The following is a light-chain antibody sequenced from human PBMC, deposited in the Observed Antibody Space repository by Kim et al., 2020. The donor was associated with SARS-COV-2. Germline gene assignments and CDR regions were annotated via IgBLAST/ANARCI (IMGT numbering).Light chain of an antibody. V-gene: IGKV3-20*01. CDR3: QQYGSSPLT. Sequence: CPGERATLSCRASQSVSSSYLAWYQQKPGQAPRLLIYGASSRATGIPDRFSGSGSGTDFTLTISRLEPEDFAVYYCQQYGSSPLTFGPGTKVDIK. J-gene: IGKJ3*01. CDR1: QSVSSSY. CDR2: GAS.